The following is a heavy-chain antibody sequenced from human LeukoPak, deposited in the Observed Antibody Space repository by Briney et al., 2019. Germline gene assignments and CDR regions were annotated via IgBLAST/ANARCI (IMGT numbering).Heavy chain of an antibody. CDR3: ARDGRRYSYG. CDR1: GFTFNNYA. D-gene: IGHD5-18*01. Sequence: PGGSLRLSCAASGFTFNNYAMNWVRQAPGKGLEWVSSISGGGETTYYADSAKGRFTISRDNSKNTLYLQMNSLRAEDTAVYYCARDGRRYSYGWGQGTLVTVSS. CDR2: ISGGGETT. J-gene: IGHJ4*02. V-gene: IGHV3-23*01.